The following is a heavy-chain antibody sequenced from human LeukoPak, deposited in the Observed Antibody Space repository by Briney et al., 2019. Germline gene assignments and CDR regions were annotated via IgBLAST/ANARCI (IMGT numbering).Heavy chain of an antibody. CDR2: IYYSGST. J-gene: IGHJ5*02. CDR1: GGSISSYY. V-gene: IGHV4-59*01. CDR3: ARASFPNYDFWSGYYPNWFDP. Sequence: PSETLSLTCTVSGGSISSYYWSWIRQPPGKGLEWIGYIYYSGSTNYNPSLKSRVTISVDTSKNQFSLKLSPVTAADTAVYYCARASFPNYDFWSGYYPNWFDPWGQGTLVTVSS. D-gene: IGHD3-3*01.